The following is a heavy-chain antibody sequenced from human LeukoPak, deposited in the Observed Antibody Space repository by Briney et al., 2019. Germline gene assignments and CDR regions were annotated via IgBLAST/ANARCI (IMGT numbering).Heavy chain of an antibody. CDR2: IYYTGST. J-gene: IGHJ5*02. Sequence: SETLSLTCAVSGASISSSSYYWGWIRQPPGKGLEWIGSIYYTGSTYYNPSLKSRVTISVDTSRNQFSLKLSSVTAADTAVYYCARRPSGFDPWGQRTLVTVSS. CDR1: GASISSSSYY. V-gene: IGHV4-39*01. CDR3: ARRPSGFDP.